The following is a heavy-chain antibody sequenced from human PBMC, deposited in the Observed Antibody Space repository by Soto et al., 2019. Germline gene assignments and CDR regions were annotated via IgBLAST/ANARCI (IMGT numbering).Heavy chain of an antibody. CDR2: ISGSGGST. CDR3: AIDAQGYYHYQLAV. V-gene: IGHV3-23*01. J-gene: IGHJ6*02. CDR1: GFTFSSYA. Sequence: GGSLRLSCAASGFTFSSYAMSWVRQAPGKGLEWVSAISGSGGSTYYADSVKGRFTISRDNSKNTLYLQMNSLKTEDTAVYYCAIDAQGYYHYQLAVSGQGTTVPGSS.